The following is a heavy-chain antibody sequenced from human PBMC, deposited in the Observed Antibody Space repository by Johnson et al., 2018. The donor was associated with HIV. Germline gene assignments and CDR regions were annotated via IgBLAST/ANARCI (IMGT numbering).Heavy chain of an antibody. V-gene: IGHV3-48*03. D-gene: IGHD2-15*01. CDR2: ISSSGSTI. CDR1: GFTFSSYE. Sequence: VQLVESGGGLVQPGGSLRLSCAASGFTFSSYEMNWVRQAPGKGLEWVSYISSSGSTIYYADSVKGRFTISRDNAKNSLYLQMNSLRAEETAVYYCARELVGRAFDIWGQGTMVTVSS. J-gene: IGHJ3*02. CDR3: ARELVGRAFDI.